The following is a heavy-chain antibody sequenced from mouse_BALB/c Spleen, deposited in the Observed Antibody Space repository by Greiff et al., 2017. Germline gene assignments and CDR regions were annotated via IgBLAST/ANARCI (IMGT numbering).Heavy chain of an antibody. V-gene: IGHV5-17*02. CDR1: GFTFSSFG. Sequence: DVMLVESGGGLVQPGGSRKLSCAASGFTFSSFGMHWVRQAPEKGLEWVAYISSGSSTIYYADTVKGRFTISRDNPKNTLFLQMTSLRAEDTAMYYCARDQCAYWGQGTLVTVSA. CDR3: ARDQCAY. J-gene: IGHJ3*01. CDR2: ISSGSSTI. D-gene: IGHD6-1*01.